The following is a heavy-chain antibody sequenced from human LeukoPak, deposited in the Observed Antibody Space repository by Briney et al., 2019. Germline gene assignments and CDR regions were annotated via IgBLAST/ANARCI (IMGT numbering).Heavy chain of an antibody. D-gene: IGHD6-13*01. V-gene: IGHV3-7*01. Sequence: GGSLGLSCAGSGFTFSSYWLRWVRPAPGEGLEGVANIKDDGGEKYQVDSVKGRLTISRDNAKNSLYLQMRSLGAEDTAVYYCARGRRWHHIEYWGQGTLVTVSS. CDR1: GFTFSSYW. J-gene: IGHJ4*02. CDR3: ARGRRWHHIEY. CDR2: IKDDGGEK.